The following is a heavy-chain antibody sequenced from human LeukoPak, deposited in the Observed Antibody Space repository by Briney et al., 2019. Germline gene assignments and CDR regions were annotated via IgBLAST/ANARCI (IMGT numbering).Heavy chain of an antibody. V-gene: IGHV3-7*01. J-gene: IGHJ4*02. CDR2: IKEDGSER. CDR3: ARDYWASDY. Sequence: GTSLRLSCAASGFTFSTCWMSWVRQAPGKGLEWVANIKEDGSERYYVDSVKGRFTISRDNARNSLYLQMNSLRAEDTAVYYCARDYWASDYWGQGTLVTVSS. CDR1: GFTFSTCW. D-gene: IGHD2-8*02.